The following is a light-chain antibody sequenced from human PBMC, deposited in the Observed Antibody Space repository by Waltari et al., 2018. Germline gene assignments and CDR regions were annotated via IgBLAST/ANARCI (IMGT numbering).Light chain of an antibody. V-gene: IGLV3-10*01. CDR1: TLPRKL. CDR3: SSVDSSFKGL. J-gene: IGLJ1*01. CDR2: EDN. Sequence: SYELTQPPSVSVSPVQPARITCYGETLPRKLAYWSQKKTGQAPVLVLFEDNKRPSGIPERFSGSIAGTTATLTISGAQVEDEADYYCSSVDSSFKGLFGAGTKVTVL.